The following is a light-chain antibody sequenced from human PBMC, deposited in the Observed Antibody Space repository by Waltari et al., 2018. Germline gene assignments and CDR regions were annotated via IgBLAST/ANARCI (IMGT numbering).Light chain of an antibody. V-gene: IGLV1-40*01. CDR2: ANN. Sequence: QSVLTQPPSVSGAAGQTVTISCTGTSSNIGARYDVEWYPQLPGTAPKLLIYANNNRPSGVPDRFSGSKSGTSASLAITGLQAEDEAEYYCQSYDSSLTLYVFGTGTKVTVL. J-gene: IGLJ1*01. CDR3: QSYDSSLTLYV. CDR1: SSNIGARYD.